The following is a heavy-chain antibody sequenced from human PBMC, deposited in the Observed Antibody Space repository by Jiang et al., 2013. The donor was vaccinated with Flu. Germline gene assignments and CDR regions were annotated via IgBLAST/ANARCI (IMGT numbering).Heavy chain of an antibody. D-gene: IGHD6-19*01. Sequence: ETLSLTCTVSGGSISSYYWSWIRQPPGKGLEWIGYIYYSGSTNYNPSLKSRVTISVDTSKNQFSLKLSSVTAADTAVYYCASTLAVAGPDAFDIWGQGTMVTVSS. CDR2: IYYSGST. V-gene: IGHV4-59*01. J-gene: IGHJ3*02. CDR3: ASTLAVAGPDAFDI. CDR1: GGSISSYY.